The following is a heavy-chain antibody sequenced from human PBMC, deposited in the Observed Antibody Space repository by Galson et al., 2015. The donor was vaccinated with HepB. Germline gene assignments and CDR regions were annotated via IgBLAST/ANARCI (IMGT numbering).Heavy chain of an antibody. D-gene: IGHD6-13*01. Sequence: SLRLSCAASGFTFSSYGMHWVRQAPGKGLEWVAVISYDGSNKYYADSVKGRFTISRDNSKNTLYLQMNSLRAEDTAVYYCAKAFSSWVHDAFDIWGQGTMVTVSS. CDR2: ISYDGSNK. J-gene: IGHJ3*02. CDR3: AKAFSSWVHDAFDI. V-gene: IGHV3-30*18. CDR1: GFTFSSYG.